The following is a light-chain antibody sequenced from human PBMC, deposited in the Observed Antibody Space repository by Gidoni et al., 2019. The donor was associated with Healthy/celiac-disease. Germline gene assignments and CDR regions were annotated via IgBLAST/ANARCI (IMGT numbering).Light chain of an antibody. CDR3: QQRSNWPPLT. CDR1: QSVSSY. CDR2: DAA. V-gene: IGKV3-11*01. J-gene: IGKJ4*01. Sequence: EIVLTQSPATLSLSPGERATLSCRASQSVSSYLALYQQKPGQAPRLLIYDAANRATGIPVRFSGSGSWTDFTLTISSLEPEDFAVYDCQQRSNWPPLTFGGGTKVEIK.